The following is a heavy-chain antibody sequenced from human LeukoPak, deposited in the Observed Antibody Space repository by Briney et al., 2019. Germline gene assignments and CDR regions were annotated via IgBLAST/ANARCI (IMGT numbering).Heavy chain of an antibody. Sequence: GGSLRLSCAASGFTFSNYGMHWVRQAPGKGLEWVAFIRFDGTNKYYADSVKGRLTISRDNSKNTLYLQMNSLRAEDTAVYYCARDGLGDIWGQGTMVTVSS. CDR1: GFTFSNYG. CDR2: IRFDGTNK. CDR3: ARDGLGDI. J-gene: IGHJ3*02. V-gene: IGHV3-30*02. D-gene: IGHD3/OR15-3a*01.